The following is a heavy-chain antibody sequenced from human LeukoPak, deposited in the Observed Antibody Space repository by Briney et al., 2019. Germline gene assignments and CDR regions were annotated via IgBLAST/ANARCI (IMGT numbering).Heavy chain of an antibody. Sequence: GGSLRLSCAASGFTFSSYSMNWVRQAPGKGLEWVSSISSSSSYIYYADSVKGRFTISRDNAKNSLYLQMNSLRAEDTAVYYCAREETIFGVVNPNWFDPWGQGTLVTVSS. J-gene: IGHJ5*02. D-gene: IGHD3-3*01. CDR1: GFTFSSYS. CDR3: AREETIFGVVNPNWFDP. V-gene: IGHV3-21*01. CDR2: ISSSSSYI.